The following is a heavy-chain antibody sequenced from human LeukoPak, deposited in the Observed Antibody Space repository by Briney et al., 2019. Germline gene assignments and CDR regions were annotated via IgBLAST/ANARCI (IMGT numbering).Heavy chain of an antibody. D-gene: IGHD6-19*01. V-gene: IGHV3-15*01. CDR1: GFTFSNAW. J-gene: IGHJ4*02. CDR2: IKSKTDGGTT. CDR3: TTGIAVAGRDY. Sequence: GGSLRLSCAASGFTFSNAWMSWVRQAPGKGLEWVGRIKSKTDGGTTDYAAPVKGRFTISRDDSKNTLNLQMNSLKTEDTAVYYCTTGIAVAGRDYWGQGTLVTVSS.